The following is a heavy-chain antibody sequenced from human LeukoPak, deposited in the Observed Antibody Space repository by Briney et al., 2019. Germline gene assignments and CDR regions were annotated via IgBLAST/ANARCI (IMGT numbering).Heavy chain of an antibody. Sequence: SQTLSLSCAISGDSVSSNSAAWNWIRQSPSRGLEWLGRTYYRSKWYNDYAVSVKSRITINPDTSMNQFSLQLNSVTPEDTAVYYCARGYSSSSVGYFQHWGQGTLVTVSS. V-gene: IGHV6-1*01. CDR2: TYYRSKWYN. CDR1: GDSVSSNSAA. J-gene: IGHJ1*01. D-gene: IGHD6-6*01. CDR3: ARGYSSSSVGYFQH.